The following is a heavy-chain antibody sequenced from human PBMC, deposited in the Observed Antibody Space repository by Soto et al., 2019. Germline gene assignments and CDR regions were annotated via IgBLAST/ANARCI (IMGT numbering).Heavy chain of an antibody. Sequence: QVQLVQSGAEVKKPGSSVKVSCKASGGTFSSYTISWVRQAPGQGLEWMGRIIPILGIANYAQKFQGRVTITADNSTSTAYMELSSLRSEDTAVYYCAGDYGDIPFDYWGQGTLVTVSS. CDR2: IIPILGIA. CDR1: GGTFSSYT. D-gene: IGHD4-17*01. CDR3: AGDYGDIPFDY. J-gene: IGHJ4*02. V-gene: IGHV1-69*02.